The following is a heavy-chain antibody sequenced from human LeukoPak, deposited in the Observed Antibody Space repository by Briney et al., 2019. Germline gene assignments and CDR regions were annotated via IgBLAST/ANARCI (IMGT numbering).Heavy chain of an antibody. D-gene: IGHD6-19*01. V-gene: IGHV3-23*01. J-gene: IGHJ6*04. CDR3: AKDSSGWYGPYYYGMDV. CDR2: ISGSGGST. Sequence: GGFLRLSCAASGFTFSSYAMSWVRQAPGKGLEWVSAISGSGGSTYYADSVKGRFTISRDNSKNTLYLQMNSLRAEDTAVYYCAKDSSGWYGPYYYGMDVWGKGTTVTVSS. CDR1: GFTFSSYA.